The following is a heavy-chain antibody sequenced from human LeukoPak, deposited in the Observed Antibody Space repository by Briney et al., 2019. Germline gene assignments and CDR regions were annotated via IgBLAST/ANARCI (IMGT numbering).Heavy chain of an antibody. CDR2: LSGSGGST. J-gene: IGHJ6*03. Sequence: GGSLRLSCAASGFTFSSYAMCWVRQAPGKGLKWVSTLSGSGGSTYHADSVKGRFSISRDNSKNTLSLQMNSLRAEDTAVYYCAKDPGKHPYYYMDVWGRGTAVTVSS. D-gene: IGHD3-10*01. V-gene: IGHV3-23*01. CDR1: GFTFSSYA. CDR3: AKDPGKHPYYYMDV.